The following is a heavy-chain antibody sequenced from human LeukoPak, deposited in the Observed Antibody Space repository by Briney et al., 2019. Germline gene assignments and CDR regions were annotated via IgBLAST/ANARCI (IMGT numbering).Heavy chain of an antibody. Sequence: QAGGSLRLSCAASGFTFSSYAMSWVRQAPGKGLEWVSAISGSGGSTYYADSVKGRFTISRDNSKNTLYLQMNSLRAEDTAVYYCAKASGYSSSPLGTLFDYWGQGTLVTVSS. CDR1: GFTFSSYA. CDR2: ISGSGGST. J-gene: IGHJ4*02. V-gene: IGHV3-23*01. CDR3: AKASGYSSSPLGTLFDY. D-gene: IGHD6-13*01.